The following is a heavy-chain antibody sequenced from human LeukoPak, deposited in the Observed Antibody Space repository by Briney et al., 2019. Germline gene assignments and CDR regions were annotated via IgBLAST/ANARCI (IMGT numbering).Heavy chain of an antibody. J-gene: IGHJ4*02. CDR1: GGSFSGYY. D-gene: IGHD2-15*01. V-gene: IGHV4-34*01. CDR3: ARTWWFDY. Sequence: PSETLSLTCAVYGGSFSGYYWSWIRQPPGKGLEWIGEINHSGSTNYNPSLKSRVTISVDTSKNQFSLKLSSVTAADTAVYYCARTWWFDYWGQGTLVTVSS. CDR2: INHSGST.